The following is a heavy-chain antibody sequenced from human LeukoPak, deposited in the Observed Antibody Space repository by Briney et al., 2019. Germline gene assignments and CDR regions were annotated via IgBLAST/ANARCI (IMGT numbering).Heavy chain of an antibody. D-gene: IGHD4-23*01. CDR3: VRPIDYGDNYYFDY. J-gene: IGHJ4*02. CDR1: GFSFISFS. V-gene: IGHV3-30-3*01. CDR2: ISSDGSNK. Sequence: GGSLRLSCAASGFSFISFSNAWLSWVRQAPGKGLEGVAVISSDGSNKYYADSVKTRFTISRDNSENTLYLQMNSLRAEDTAVYYCVRPIDYGDNYYFDYWGQGTLVTVSS.